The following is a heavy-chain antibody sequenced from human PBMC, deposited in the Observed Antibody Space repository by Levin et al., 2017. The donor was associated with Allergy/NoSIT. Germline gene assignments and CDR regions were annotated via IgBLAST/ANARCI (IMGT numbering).Heavy chain of an antibody. CDR1: GGTFSSYA. J-gene: IGHJ3*02. Sequence: GGSLRLSCKASGGTFSSYAISWVRQAPGQGLEWMGGIIPIFGTANYAQKFQGRVTITADKSTSTAYMELSSLRSEDTAVYYCARTVAARRGAFDIWGQGTMVTVSS. CDR3: ARTVAARRGAFDI. D-gene: IGHD6-6*01. V-gene: IGHV1-69*06. CDR2: IIPIFGTA.